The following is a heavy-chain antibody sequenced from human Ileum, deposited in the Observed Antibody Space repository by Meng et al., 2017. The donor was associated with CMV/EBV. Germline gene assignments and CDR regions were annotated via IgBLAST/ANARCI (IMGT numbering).Heavy chain of an antibody. J-gene: IGHJ4*02. CDR1: GFSLSASGVG. CDR2: IYWDDDK. D-gene: IGHD3-22*01. V-gene: IGHV2-5*02. Sequence: ITLKESGPTLVKPTQTLTLTCTFSGFSLSASGVGVGWIRQPSGKALEWLALIYWDDDKRYSPSLKSRLTITKDTSNNQVVLIMTNMDPVDTATYYCAHSSDYYDSSGELDYWGQGTLVTVSS. CDR3: AHSSDYYDSSGELDY.